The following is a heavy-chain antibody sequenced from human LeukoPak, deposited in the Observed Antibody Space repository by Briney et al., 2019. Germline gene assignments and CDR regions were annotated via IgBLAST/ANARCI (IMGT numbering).Heavy chain of an antibody. Sequence: GGPLRLSCAASGFTFDDYGVSWVRQAPGKGLEWVSGINWNGGSTGYADSVKGRFTISRDNAKNSLYLQMNSLRAEDTALYYCARDKVYYYYYYMDVRGKGTTVTVSS. J-gene: IGHJ6*03. CDR3: ARDKVYYYYYYMDV. CDR2: INWNGGST. V-gene: IGHV3-20*04. CDR1: GFTFDDYG.